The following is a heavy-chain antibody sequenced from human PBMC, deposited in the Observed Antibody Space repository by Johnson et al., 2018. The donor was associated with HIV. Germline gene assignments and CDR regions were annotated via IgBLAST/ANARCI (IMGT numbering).Heavy chain of an antibody. Sequence: VKLVESGGGLVQPGGSLRLSCAASGFTFSSYWMTWVRQAPGKGLEWVANIKQDGSEKHYVDSLKGRFTISRDNAKNSLYLQMNSLRAEDTALYYCARVMAGSSGYRAFDIWGQGTMVTVSS. CDR2: IKQDGSEK. V-gene: IGHV3-7*05. J-gene: IGHJ3*02. CDR3: ARVMAGSSGYRAFDI. CDR1: GFTFSSYW. D-gene: IGHD3-22*01.